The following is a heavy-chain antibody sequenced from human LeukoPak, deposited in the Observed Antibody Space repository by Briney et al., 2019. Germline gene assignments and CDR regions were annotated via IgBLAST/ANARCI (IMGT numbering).Heavy chain of an antibody. CDR2: MQFDGNNE. V-gene: IGHV3-30*02. CDR3: AKKLPGNGDTLDY. Sequence: PGGSLRLSCAASGFPFSKYGMHWVRQAPGKGLEWVAYMQFDGNNEKYGDSAKGRFTISRDNSKNTLYLQMDSLKEEDTAVYYCAKKLPGNGDTLDYWGQGTLLTVSS. CDR1: GFPFSKYG. D-gene: IGHD2-8*01. J-gene: IGHJ4*02.